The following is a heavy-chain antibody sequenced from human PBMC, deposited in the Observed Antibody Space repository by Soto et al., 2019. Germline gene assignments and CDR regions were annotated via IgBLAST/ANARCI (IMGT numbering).Heavy chain of an antibody. V-gene: IGHV1-18*01. J-gene: IGHJ6*02. CDR2: ISAYNGNT. D-gene: IGHD6-13*01. CDR3: ARRETKYSSSWRYYYYYGMDV. CDR1: GYTFTSYG. Sequence: ASVKVSCKASGYTFTSYGISWVRQAPGQGLEWMGWISAYNGNTNYAQKPQGRVTMTTDTSTSTAYMELRSLRSDDTAVYYCARRETKYSSSWRYYYYYGMDVWGQGTTVTVSS.